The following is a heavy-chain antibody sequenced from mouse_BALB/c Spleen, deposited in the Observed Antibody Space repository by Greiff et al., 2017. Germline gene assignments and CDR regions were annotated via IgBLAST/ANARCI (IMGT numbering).Heavy chain of an antibody. D-gene: IGHD2-4*01. V-gene: IGHV5-6-5*01. CDR2: ISSGGST. CDR3: ARRYYDPYYAMDY. J-gene: IGHJ4*01. CDR1: GFTFSSYA. Sequence: EVMLVESGGGLVKPGGSLKLSCAASGFTFSSYAMSWVRQTPEKRLEWVASISSGGSTYYPDSVKGRFTISRDKARNILYLQMSSLRSEDTAMYYCARRYYDPYYAMDYWGQGTSVTVSS.